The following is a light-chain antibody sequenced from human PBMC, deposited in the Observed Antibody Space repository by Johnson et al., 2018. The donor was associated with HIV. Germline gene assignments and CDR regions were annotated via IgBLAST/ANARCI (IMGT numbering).Light chain of an antibody. Sequence: QSVLTQPPSVSAAPGQKVTISCSGSYSNIGNNYVSWYQQVPGTAPKLLIYDNNQRPLGIPARFSGSKSGTSATLDITGLQTGDEADYYCGTWDSSLSAYVVGTGTKVTVL. CDR2: DNN. V-gene: IGLV1-51*01. CDR3: GTWDSSLSAYV. J-gene: IGLJ1*01. CDR1: YSNIGNNY.